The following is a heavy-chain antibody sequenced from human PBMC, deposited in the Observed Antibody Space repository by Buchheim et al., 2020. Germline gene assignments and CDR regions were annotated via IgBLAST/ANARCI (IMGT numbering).Heavy chain of an antibody. CDR2: IRDKGHSYTT. D-gene: IGHD2-15*01. Sequence: EVQLAESGGGLVQPGGSLRLSCAASGFTFSDHYMDWVRQAPGKGLEWVGRIRDKGHSYTTEYAPSVKGRFTISRDDSKKSLYLQMNSLKTEDTAVYYCARDLESSAAFFDYWGQGTL. CDR3: ARDLESSAAFFDY. CDR1: GFTFSDHY. J-gene: IGHJ4*02. V-gene: IGHV3-72*01.